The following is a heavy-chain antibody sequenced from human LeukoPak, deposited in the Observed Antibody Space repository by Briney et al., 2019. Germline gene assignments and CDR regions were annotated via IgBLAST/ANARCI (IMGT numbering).Heavy chain of an antibody. J-gene: IGHJ4*02. CDR1: GGSVSSDY. CDR2: IYHTGNS. CDR3: ARHPFSSPFDY. V-gene: IGHV4-59*08. Sequence: ETLSLTCTVSGGSVSSDYWSWIRQPPGKGLEWIGYIYHTGNSDYNPSLKSRATISLDTSKNQFSLKLTSVTAADTAVYFCARHPFSSPFDYWGQGTLVTVSS. D-gene: IGHD2/OR15-2a*01.